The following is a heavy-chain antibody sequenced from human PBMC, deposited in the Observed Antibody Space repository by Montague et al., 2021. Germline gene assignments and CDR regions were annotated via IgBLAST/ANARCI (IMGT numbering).Heavy chain of an antibody. CDR3: ARRDGIGDSFLDV. CDR2: IFGSGGT. J-gene: IGHJ6*02. Sequence: SETLSLTCNVSGEPISDYYWSWIRQSPGKGLEWIGYIFGSGGTNYNPSLKSRVTISIDTSKNQFSLELTSVTAADTAVYYCARRDGIGDSFLDVWGQGRTVTVSS. CDR1: GEPISDYY. V-gene: IGHV4-4*08. D-gene: IGHD2/OR15-2a*01.